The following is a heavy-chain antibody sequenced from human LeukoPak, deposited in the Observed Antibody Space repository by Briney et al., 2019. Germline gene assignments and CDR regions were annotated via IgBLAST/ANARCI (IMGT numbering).Heavy chain of an antibody. V-gene: IGHV4-59*01. CDR2: ISNSGTT. Sequence: PSETLSLTCSVSGGSIRVNYWSWIRQPPGKGLEWIGYISNSGTTYFNPSLKSRVTISVDTSRNQVSLKVTSVTAADTAVYYCVRVRTGSTGSPEYIEDWGQGTLVTVSS. D-gene: IGHD3-10*01. J-gene: IGHJ1*01. CDR3: VRVRTGSTGSPEYIED. CDR1: GGSIRVNY.